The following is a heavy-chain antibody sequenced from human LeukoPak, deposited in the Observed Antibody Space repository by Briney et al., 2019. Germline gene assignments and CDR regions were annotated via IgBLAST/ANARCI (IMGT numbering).Heavy chain of an antibody. CDR2: IYHSGGT. J-gene: IGHJ5*02. D-gene: IGHD1-7*01. CDR3: ARVGHDVENTVQNYLDP. CDR1: GGSISSSNW. V-gene: IGHV4-4*02. Sequence: SGTLSLTCAVSGGSISSSNWWCWVRQPPGKGLEWIGEIYHSGGTNNNPSLESRVTISVDKSKNEFSLKLRSVTAADTAVYYCARVGHDVENTVQNYLDPWGQGILVTVSS.